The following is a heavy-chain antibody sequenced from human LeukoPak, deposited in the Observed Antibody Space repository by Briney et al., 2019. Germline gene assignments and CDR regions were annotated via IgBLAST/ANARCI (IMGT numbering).Heavy chain of an antibody. J-gene: IGHJ4*02. CDR1: GGSINSYY. V-gene: IGHV4-4*07. CDR2: IYTSGST. CDR3: ARDRYYYDSSGYFYFDY. Sequence: SETLSLTCTVSGGSINSYYWSWIRQPAGKGLEWIGRIYTSGSTNYNPSLKSRVTMSVDTSKNQFSLKLSSVTAADTAVYYCARDRYYYDSSGYFYFDYWGQGTLVTVSS. D-gene: IGHD3-22*01.